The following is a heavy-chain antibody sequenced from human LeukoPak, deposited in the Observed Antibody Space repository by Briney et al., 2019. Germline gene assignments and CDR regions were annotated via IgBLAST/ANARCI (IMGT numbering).Heavy chain of an antibody. CDR2: IIPIFGTA. CDR3: ARMRGSGSYYFDY. V-gene: IGHV1-69*05. J-gene: IGHJ4*02. Sequence: ASVKVSCKASGGTFSSYAISWVRQAPGQGLEWMGGIIPIFGTANYAQKFQGRVTITTDESTSTAYMELSSLRSEDTAVYYCARMRGSGSYYFDYWGQGTLVTVSS. D-gene: IGHD1-26*01. CDR1: GGTFSSYA.